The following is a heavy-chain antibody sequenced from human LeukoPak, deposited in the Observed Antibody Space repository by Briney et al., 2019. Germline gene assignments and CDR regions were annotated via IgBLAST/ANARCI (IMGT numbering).Heavy chain of an antibody. Sequence: SGGSLRLSCAASGFSFSTYGMHWVRQAPGKGLEWVAAAQGDGRLQYYADSVKGRFTISKDISKNTLYLQMNSLRAEDTAVYYCAKDGGLWVSAHWGDSWGRGTLVTVSS. D-gene: IGHD7-27*01. CDR3: AKDGGLWVSAHWGDS. CDR1: GFSFSTYG. J-gene: IGHJ4*02. V-gene: IGHV3-30*02. CDR2: AQGDGRLQ.